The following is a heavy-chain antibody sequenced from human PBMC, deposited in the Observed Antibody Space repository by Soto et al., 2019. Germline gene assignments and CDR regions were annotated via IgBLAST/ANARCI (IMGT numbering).Heavy chain of an antibody. D-gene: IGHD6-13*01. Sequence: GGSLRLSCAASGFTFSSYWMSWVRQAPGKGLEWVANIKQDGSEKYYVDSVKGRFTISRDNAKNSLYLQMNSLRAEDTAVYYCAREGPIAAAGSIDYWGQGTLVTVCS. CDR2: IKQDGSEK. CDR3: AREGPIAAAGSIDY. CDR1: GFTFSSYW. V-gene: IGHV3-7*05. J-gene: IGHJ4*02.